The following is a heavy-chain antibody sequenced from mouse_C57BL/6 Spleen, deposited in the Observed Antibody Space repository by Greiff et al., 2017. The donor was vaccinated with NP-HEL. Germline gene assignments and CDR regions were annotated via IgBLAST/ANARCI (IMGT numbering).Heavy chain of an antibody. D-gene: IGHD2-1*01. CDR1: GYSFTGYY. Sequence: VQLKESGPELVKPGASVKISCKASGYSFTGYYMNWVKQSPEKSLEWIGEINPSTGGTTYIQKFKAKATLTVDKSSSTAYMQLKSLTSEDSAVYYCARGSYYGPWYFDVWGTGTTVTVSS. CDR3: ARGSYYGPWYFDV. CDR2: INPSTGGT. J-gene: IGHJ1*03. V-gene: IGHV1-42*01.